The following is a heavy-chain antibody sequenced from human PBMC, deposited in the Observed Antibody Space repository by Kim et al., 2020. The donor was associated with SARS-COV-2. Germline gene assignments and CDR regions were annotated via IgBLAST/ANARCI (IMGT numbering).Heavy chain of an antibody. D-gene: IGHD2-2*01. Sequence: SETLSLTCTVSGDSINSNYWSWVRQPAGKGLEFIGRISASGSLVYNPSLNSRVTMSVDTSKNQFSLKLNSVTAADTAVYYCVRVLVPDVHGAFDIWGQWTVVAVSS. J-gene: IGHJ3*02. CDR1: GDSINSNY. CDR3: VRVLVPDVHGAFDI. CDR2: ISASGSL. V-gene: IGHV4-4*07.